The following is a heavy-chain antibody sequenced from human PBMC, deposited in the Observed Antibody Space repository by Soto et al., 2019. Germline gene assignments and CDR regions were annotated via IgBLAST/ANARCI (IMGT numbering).Heavy chain of an antibody. J-gene: IGHJ5*02. V-gene: IGHV2-5*02. D-gene: IGHD5-12*01. CDR3: AHLYAESGYDWRYDP. CDR1: GVSLSTKGVG. Sequence: SGPTLVHPTQPLTLTCNFSGVSLSTKGVGVGWIRQPPGKALEWLGIIYWDDDKRYRPSLNNRLTITKDTSKNQVVLTMTNVDTVDTGTYFCAHLYAESGYDWRYDPWGQGTRVTVSS. CDR2: IYWDDDK.